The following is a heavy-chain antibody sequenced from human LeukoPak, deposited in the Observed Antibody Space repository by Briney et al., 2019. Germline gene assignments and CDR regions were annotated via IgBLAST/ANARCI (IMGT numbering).Heavy chain of an antibody. J-gene: IGHJ4*02. Sequence: PGGSLRLSCAASGFTFSSYSMNWVRQAPGKGLEWVSYISSSSSTIYYADSVKGRFTISRDNAKNSLYLQMNSLRAEDTAVYYCARDSHSSSWDYWGQGTLVTVSS. CDR3: ARDSHSSSWDY. V-gene: IGHV3-48*04. D-gene: IGHD6-13*01. CDR2: ISSSSSTI. CDR1: GFTFSSYS.